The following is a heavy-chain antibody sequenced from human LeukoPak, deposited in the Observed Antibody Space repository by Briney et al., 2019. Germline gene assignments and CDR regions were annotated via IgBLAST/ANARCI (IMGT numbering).Heavy chain of an antibody. CDR1: GFIVNNNY. D-gene: IGHD2-2*03. V-gene: IGHV3-66*02. J-gene: IGHJ4*02. Sequence: GGSLRLSCVVSGFIVNNNYINWVRQAPGKGLEWISVFYSDGTTYHADSVKGRFTISRDNSKNTVYLQMNSLRAEDTAVYYCAKDGDSKLHGYYFDYWGQGTLVTVSS. CDR2: FYSDGTT. CDR3: AKDGDSKLHGYYFDY.